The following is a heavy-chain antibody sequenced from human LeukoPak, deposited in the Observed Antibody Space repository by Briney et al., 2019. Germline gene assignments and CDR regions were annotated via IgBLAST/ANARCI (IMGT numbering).Heavy chain of an antibody. CDR1: GGTFSSYA. V-gene: IGHV1-69*05. Sequence: SVKVSCKVSGGTFSSYAISWVRQAPGQGLEWMGGIIPIFGTANYAQKFQGRVTITTDESTSTAYMELSSLRSEDTAVYYCALSGGYCTNGVCPTDAFDIWGQGTMVTVSS. CDR2: IIPIFGTA. J-gene: IGHJ3*02. D-gene: IGHD2-8*01. CDR3: ALSGGYCTNGVCPTDAFDI.